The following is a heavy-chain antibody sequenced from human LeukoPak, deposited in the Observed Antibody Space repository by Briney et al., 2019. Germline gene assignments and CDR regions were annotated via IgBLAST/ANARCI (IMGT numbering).Heavy chain of an antibody. CDR2: INHSGST. V-gene: IGHV4-34*01. D-gene: IGHD3-10*01. CDR1: GGSFSGYY. CDR3: ARNRGGRRFDP. Sequence: SETLSLTCAVYGGSFSGYYWSWIRQPPGKGLEWIGEINHSGSTNYNPSLKSRVTISVDTSKNQFSLKLSSVTAADTAVYYCARNRGGRRFDPWGQGTLVTVSS. J-gene: IGHJ5*02.